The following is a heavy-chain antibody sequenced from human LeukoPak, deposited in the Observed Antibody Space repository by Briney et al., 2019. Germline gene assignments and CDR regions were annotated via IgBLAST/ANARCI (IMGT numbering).Heavy chain of an antibody. D-gene: IGHD1-1*01. V-gene: IGHV1-24*01. Sequence: ASVKVSCKVSGYTLTELSMHWVRQAPGKGLEWMGGFDPEDGETIYAQKFQGRVTMTEDTSTDTAYMELSSLRSEDTAVYYCATAERLGELRFAFDIWGQGTMVTVSS. J-gene: IGHJ3*02. CDR3: ATAERLGELRFAFDI. CDR2: FDPEDGET. CDR1: GYTLTELS.